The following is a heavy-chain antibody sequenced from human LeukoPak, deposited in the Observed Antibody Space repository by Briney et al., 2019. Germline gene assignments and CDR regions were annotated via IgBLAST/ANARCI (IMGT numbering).Heavy chain of an antibody. Sequence: SVKVSCKASGGTFSSYAISWVRQAPGQGLEWMGGIIPIFGTANYAQEFQGRVTITADESTSTAYMELSSLRSEDTAVYYCAREVFDSGSYYFSDYWGQGTLVTVSS. CDR2: IIPIFGTA. J-gene: IGHJ4*02. V-gene: IGHV1-69*13. CDR1: GGTFSSYA. D-gene: IGHD1-26*01. CDR3: AREVFDSGSYYFSDY.